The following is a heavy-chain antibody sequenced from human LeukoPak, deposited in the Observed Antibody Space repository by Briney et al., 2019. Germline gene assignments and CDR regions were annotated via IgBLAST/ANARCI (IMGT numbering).Heavy chain of an antibody. CDR2: IASDGSST. CDR3: ARHSSGWYSDY. CDR1: GFTFSSYW. D-gene: IGHD6-19*01. J-gene: IGHJ4*02. Sequence: GGSLRLSCAASGFTFSSYWMNWVRQAPGKGLVWVSRIASDGSSTYYADSVKGRFTISRDNSKNTLYLQMNSLRAEDTAVYYCARHSSGWYSDYWGQGTLVTVSS. V-gene: IGHV3-74*01.